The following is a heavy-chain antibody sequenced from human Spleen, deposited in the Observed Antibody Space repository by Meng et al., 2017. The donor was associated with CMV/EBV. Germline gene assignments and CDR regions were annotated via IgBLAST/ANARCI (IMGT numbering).Heavy chain of an antibody. J-gene: IGHJ4*02. CDR2: IYFSGKT. CDR1: GGAISSGYY. D-gene: IGHD1/OR15-1a*01. Sequence: CTVSGGAISSGYYWSWIRQHPEKGLEWIGNIYFSGKTNYNPSLQSRVTISLDTSRNQFSLQLTSVTAADTALYYCARLRWNSDFVIWGQGTLVTVSS. CDR3: ARLRWNSDFVI. V-gene: IGHV4-31*03.